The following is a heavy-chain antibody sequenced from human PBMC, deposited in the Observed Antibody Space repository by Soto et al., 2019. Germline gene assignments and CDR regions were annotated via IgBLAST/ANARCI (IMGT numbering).Heavy chain of an antibody. J-gene: IGHJ4*02. CDR1: GGSISSGGYY. Sequence: QVQLQESGPGLVKPSQTLSLTCTVSGGSISSGGYYWSWIRQHPGKGLEWIGYIYYSGSTYYNPSLKSRVTISVATSKTPFSLKLSSVTAADTAVYYCARDRGRGFDYWGQGTLVTVSS. V-gene: IGHV4-31*03. D-gene: IGHD1-26*01. CDR3: ARDRGRGFDY. CDR2: IYYSGST.